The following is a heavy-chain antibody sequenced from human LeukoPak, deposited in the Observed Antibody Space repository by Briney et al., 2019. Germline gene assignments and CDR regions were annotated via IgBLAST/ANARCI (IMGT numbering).Heavy chain of an antibody. V-gene: IGHV1-69*13. D-gene: IGHD6-13*01. CDR3: ARGREKQQLYFDY. Sequence: SVKVSCKASGGTFSSYAISWVRQAPGQGLEWMRGIIPIFGTANYAQKFQGRVTITADESTSTAYMELSSLRSEDTAVYYCARGREKQQLYFDYWGQGTLVTVSS. CDR2: IIPIFGTA. CDR1: GGTFSSYA. J-gene: IGHJ4*02.